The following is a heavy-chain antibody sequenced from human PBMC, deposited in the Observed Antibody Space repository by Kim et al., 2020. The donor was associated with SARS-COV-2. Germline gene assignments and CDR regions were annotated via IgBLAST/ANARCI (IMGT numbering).Heavy chain of an antibody. J-gene: IGHJ4*02. CDR3: ARAPNRYSYGYQGY. Sequence: SETLSLTCAVYGGSFSGYYWSWIRQPPGKGLEWIGEINHSGSTNYNPSLKSRVTISVDTSKNQLSLKLSSVTAADTSVYYCARAPNRYSYGYQGYWGQGT. D-gene: IGHD5-18*01. V-gene: IGHV4-34*01. CDR2: INHSGST. CDR1: GGSFSGYY.